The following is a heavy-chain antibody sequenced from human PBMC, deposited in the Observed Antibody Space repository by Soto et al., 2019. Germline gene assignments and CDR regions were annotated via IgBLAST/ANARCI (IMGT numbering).Heavy chain of an antibody. D-gene: IGHD1-7*01. CDR2: IYYSGGT. CDR1: GGSISSGDYY. V-gene: IGHV4-30-4*01. Sequence: QVHLQESGPGLVKPSQTLSLTCTVSGGSISSGDYYWSWIRQPPGKGLEWIGYIYYSGGTYYNPARKSRVTISVDTSKNQFSLKLSSVTAADTVVYYCARQYDWNYERGYFDYWGQGTLVTVSS. J-gene: IGHJ4*02. CDR3: ARQYDWNYERGYFDY.